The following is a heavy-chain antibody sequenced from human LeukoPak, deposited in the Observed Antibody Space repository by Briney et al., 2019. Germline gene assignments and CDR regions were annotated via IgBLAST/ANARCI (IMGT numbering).Heavy chain of an antibody. Sequence: SETLSLTCTVSGGSISGYYLTWIRQPPGKGLEWIGYIYSSGSTKYNPSLKSRVTISVDTSKNQFSLNLSSVTAADTAVYYCARVTYDSSGYYHTYYYYVDVWGKGTTVTVSS. CDR1: GGSISGYY. CDR2: IYSSGST. D-gene: IGHD3-22*01. J-gene: IGHJ6*03. CDR3: ARVTYDSSGYYHTYYYYVDV. V-gene: IGHV4-59*01.